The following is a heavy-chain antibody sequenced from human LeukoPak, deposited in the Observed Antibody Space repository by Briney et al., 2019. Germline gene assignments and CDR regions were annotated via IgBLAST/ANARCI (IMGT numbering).Heavy chain of an antibody. V-gene: IGHV3-53*04. J-gene: IGHJ6*02. CDR1: GFTVRSNY. CDR2: IYAGGST. Sequence: GGSLTLSCAASGFTVRSNYMSGVPAAPGKGLGGVSLIYAGGSTYYADAVKGRFTISRHNSKNTLHLQMNSLRVEDTAVYYCATAGSSELLWDYAMDVWGQGTTVTVSS. CDR3: ATAGSSELLWDYAMDV. D-gene: IGHD3-10*01.